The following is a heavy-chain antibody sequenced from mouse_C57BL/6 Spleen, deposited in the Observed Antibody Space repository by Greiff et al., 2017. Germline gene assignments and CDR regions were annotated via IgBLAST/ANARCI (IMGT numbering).Heavy chain of an antibody. CDR3: ARPNKTAAWFAY. V-gene: IGHV1-7*01. D-gene: IGHD4-1*01. CDR1: GYTFTSYW. Sequence: VQLQQSAAELAKSGASVKLSCKASGYTFTSYWMHWVKQRPGQGLEWIGYINPSSGYTKYNQKFKDKATLTADKSSSTAYMQLRSLTYEDSAVYYCARPNKTAAWFAYWGQGTLVTVSA. CDR2: INPSSGYT. J-gene: IGHJ3*01.